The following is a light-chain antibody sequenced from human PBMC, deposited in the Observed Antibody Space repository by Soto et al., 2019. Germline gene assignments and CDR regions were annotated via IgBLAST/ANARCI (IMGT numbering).Light chain of an antibody. CDR3: QQSITAPLT. V-gene: IGKV1-39*01. CDR1: QRIDNY. CDR2: SAS. Sequence: DIQMTQSPSSLSASVGDRVTITCRASQRIDNYLNWYQQKSGKAPQLLIYSASHLQSGVPSRFSGGGYGTDFILTISSLQPEDSAIYFCQQSITAPLTFGGGTKVEIK. J-gene: IGKJ4*01.